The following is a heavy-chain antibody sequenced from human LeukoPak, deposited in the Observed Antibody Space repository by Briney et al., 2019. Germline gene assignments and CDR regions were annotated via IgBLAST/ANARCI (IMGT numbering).Heavy chain of an antibody. V-gene: IGHV3-23*01. Sequence: GGSLRLSCAASRFTFSSYAMSWVRQAPGKGLEWVSAISGSGGSTYYADSVKGRFTISRDNSKNTLYLQMNSLRAEDTAVYYCARAHFGPGGYYFDYWGQGTLVTVSS. CDR1: RFTFSSYA. D-gene: IGHD3/OR15-3a*01. J-gene: IGHJ4*02. CDR2: ISGSGGST. CDR3: ARAHFGPGGYYFDY.